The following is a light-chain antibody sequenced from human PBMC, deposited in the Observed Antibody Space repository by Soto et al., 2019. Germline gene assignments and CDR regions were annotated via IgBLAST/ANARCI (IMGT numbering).Light chain of an antibody. CDR2: DVS. J-gene: IGLJ1*01. Sequence: QSALTQPASVSGSPGQSITISCTGTSSDVGGYNYVSWYQQHPGRAPKLLIYDVSNRPSGVSNRFSGSKSGNTASLTISGLQAEDEPDYYCNSYRSSSTRYVFGPGTKLTVL. CDR1: SSDVGGYNY. CDR3: NSYRSSSTRYV. V-gene: IGLV2-14*03.